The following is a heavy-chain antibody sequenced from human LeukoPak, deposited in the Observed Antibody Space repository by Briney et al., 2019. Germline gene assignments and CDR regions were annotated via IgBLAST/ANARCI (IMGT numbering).Heavy chain of an antibody. D-gene: IGHD2-21*01. J-gene: IGHJ3*02. Sequence: GGSLRLSCAASISTFSTYSMNWVRQAPGKGLEWVSYITSSSSNIYYADSVKGRFTISRDNAKNSLYLQMNNLRAEGTAVYYCARLYSDAFDIWGQGTMVTVSS. V-gene: IGHV3-48*01. CDR1: ISTFSTYS. CDR3: ARLYSDAFDI. CDR2: ITSSSSNI.